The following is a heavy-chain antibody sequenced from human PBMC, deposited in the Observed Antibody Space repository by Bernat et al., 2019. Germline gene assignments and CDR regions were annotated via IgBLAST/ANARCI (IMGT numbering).Heavy chain of an antibody. J-gene: IGHJ4*02. Sequence: EVQLLESGGALVQPGGSLRLSCAASGFTFTSYSMIWFRQAPGKGLVWVSAISGSGGSTYYADSVKGRFTISRDNSKNTLYLQMNSLRAEDTAVYYCAKSVYSSSSHYFDYWGQGTLVTVSS. CDR2: ISGSGGST. CDR1: GFTFTSYS. D-gene: IGHD6-6*01. V-gene: IGHV3-23*01. CDR3: AKSVYSSSSHYFDY.